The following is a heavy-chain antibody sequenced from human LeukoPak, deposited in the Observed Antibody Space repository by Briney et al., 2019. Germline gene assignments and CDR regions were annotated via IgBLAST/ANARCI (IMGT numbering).Heavy chain of an antibody. CDR1: GFTFSSYS. J-gene: IGHJ5*02. CDR3: ARVGPYRANWFDP. Sequence: GGSLRLSCAASGFTFSSYSMNWVRQAPGKGLEWVSSISSSSSYIYYADSVEGRFTISRDNAKNSLYLQMNSLRAEDTAVYYCARVGPYRANWFDPWGQGTLVTVSS. V-gene: IGHV3-21*01. D-gene: IGHD3-16*01. CDR2: ISSSSSYI.